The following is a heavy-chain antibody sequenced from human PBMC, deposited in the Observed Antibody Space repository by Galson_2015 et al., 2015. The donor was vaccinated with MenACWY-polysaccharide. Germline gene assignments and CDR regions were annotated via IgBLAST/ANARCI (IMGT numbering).Heavy chain of an antibody. Sequence: SLRLSCAASGFNFNNSYMSWVRQAPGTGLEWVANINEDGSKRYYVDSTKDRFTISRDNAKNSVFLQLNSPTVDDTAVYYCARDPDRGALNYWGQGTLVTVSS. CDR2: INEDGSKR. J-gene: IGHJ4*02. CDR1: GFNFNNSY. CDR3: ARDPDRGALNY. V-gene: IGHV3-7*03. D-gene: IGHD1-14*01.